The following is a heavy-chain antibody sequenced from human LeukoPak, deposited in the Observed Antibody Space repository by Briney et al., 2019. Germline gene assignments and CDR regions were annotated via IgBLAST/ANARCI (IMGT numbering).Heavy chain of an antibody. CDR3: ARVQTEMATIFDFVGYFDY. J-gene: IGHJ4*02. CDR1: GYTFTGYY. Sequence: ASVTVSCTASGYTFTGYYMHWVRQAPGQGLEWMGWINPNSGGTNYAQKFQGRVTMTRDTSISTAYMELSRLRSDDTAVYYCARVQTEMATIFDFVGYFDYWGQGTLVTVSS. V-gene: IGHV1-2*02. CDR2: INPNSGGT. D-gene: IGHD5-24*01.